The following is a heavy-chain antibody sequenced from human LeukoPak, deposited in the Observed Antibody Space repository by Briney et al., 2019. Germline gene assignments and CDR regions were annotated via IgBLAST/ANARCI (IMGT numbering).Heavy chain of an antibody. Sequence: GGSLRLSCAASGLTFSSYEMNWVRQAPGKGLEWVSYISSSGSTIYYADSVKGRFTISRDNAKNSLYLQMNSLRAEDTAVYYCARLGRLGAFDIWGQGTMVTVSS. CDR2: ISSSGSTI. V-gene: IGHV3-48*03. CDR3: ARLGRLGAFDI. D-gene: IGHD3-16*01. J-gene: IGHJ3*02. CDR1: GLTFSSYE.